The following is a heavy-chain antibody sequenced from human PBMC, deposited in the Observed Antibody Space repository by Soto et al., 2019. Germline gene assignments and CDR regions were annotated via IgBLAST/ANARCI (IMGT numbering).Heavy chain of an antibody. CDR3: ARKMPFYGMDV. Sequence: SGPTLVNPTQTLTLTCTFSGFSLSTSGMRVSWIRQPPGKALEWLARIDWDDDKFYSTSLKTRLTISKDTSKNQVVLTMTNMDPVDTAVYYCARKMPFYGMDVWGQGTTVTVSS. CDR2: IDWDDDK. J-gene: IGHJ6*02. CDR1: GFSLSTSGMR. V-gene: IGHV2-70*03. D-gene: IGHD2-2*01.